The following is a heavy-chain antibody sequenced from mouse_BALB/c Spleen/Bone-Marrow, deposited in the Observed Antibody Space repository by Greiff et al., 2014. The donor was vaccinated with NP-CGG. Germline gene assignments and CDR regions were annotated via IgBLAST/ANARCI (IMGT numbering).Heavy chain of an antibody. Sequence: EVKLVESGGGLVKLGGSLKLSCAASGFTFSSYYMSWVRQTPEKRLELVAAINSNGGSTYYPDTVKGRFAISRDNAKNTLYLQMGSLKSEDTALYYCARHGGYGNYFDYWGQGTTLTVSS. V-gene: IGHV5-6-2*01. J-gene: IGHJ2*01. CDR2: INSNGGST. CDR1: GFTFSSYY. D-gene: IGHD2-10*02. CDR3: ARHGGYGNYFDY.